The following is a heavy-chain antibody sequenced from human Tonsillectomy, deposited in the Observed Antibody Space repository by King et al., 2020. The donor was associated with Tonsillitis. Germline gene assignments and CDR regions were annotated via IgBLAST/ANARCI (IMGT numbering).Heavy chain of an antibody. CDR1: GFTFSSYA. V-gene: IGHV3-23*04. Sequence: VQLVESGGGLVQPGGSLRLSCAASGFTFSSYAMSWVRQAPGKGLEWVSGISGSGGSTFYTNSVKGRFTISRDNSKNTLYLQMNSLRAEDTAVYYCAKAGSDYDLRYYYYGMDVWGQGTTVTVSS. CDR2: ISGSGGST. J-gene: IGHJ6*02. CDR3: AKAGSDYDLRYYYYGMDV. D-gene: IGHD5-12*01.